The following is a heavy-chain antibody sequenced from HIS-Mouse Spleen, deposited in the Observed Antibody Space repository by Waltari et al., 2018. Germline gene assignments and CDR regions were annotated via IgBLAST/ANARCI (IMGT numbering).Heavy chain of an antibody. CDR3: ARGSSSGSYWYYYYGMDV. V-gene: IGHV1-8*01. CDR2: MNPNSGNT. Sequence: QVQLVQSGAEVKKPGASVKVSCKASGNTCTSYEINWVRQATGQGLEWMGWMNPNSGNTGYAQKFQGRVTMTRNTSISTAYMELSSLRSEDTAVYYCARGSSSGSYWYYYYGMDVWGQGTTVTVSS. D-gene: IGHD1-26*01. J-gene: IGHJ6*02. CDR1: GNTCTSYE.